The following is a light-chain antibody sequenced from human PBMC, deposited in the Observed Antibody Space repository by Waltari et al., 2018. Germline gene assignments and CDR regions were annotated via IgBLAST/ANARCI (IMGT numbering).Light chain of an antibody. J-gene: IGKJ1*01. CDR3: QQYEIWPRT. CDR2: GAS. Sequence: DTVMTQSPATLSVSPGERATLSCRASQSVGTNLAWYQQKPGQAPRLLIYGASTRATGIPATFSGSGSGTEFTLTISSLQSEDFAVYYCQQYEIWPRTFGRGTKVEIK. V-gene: IGKV3-15*01. CDR1: QSVGTN.